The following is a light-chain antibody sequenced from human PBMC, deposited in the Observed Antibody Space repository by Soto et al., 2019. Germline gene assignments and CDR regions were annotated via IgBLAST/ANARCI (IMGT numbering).Light chain of an antibody. CDR1: QSVLYSSNNKNY. CDR3: QQYYSPVT. Sequence: DIVMTQSPDSLAVSLGERATINCKSSQSVLYSSNNKNYLAWYQQKPGQPPQLLIYWASTRESGVPDPFSGSGSGTDFTLTISSLQAEDVAVYYCQQYYSPVTFGGGTKVEIK. J-gene: IGKJ4*01. V-gene: IGKV4-1*01. CDR2: WAS.